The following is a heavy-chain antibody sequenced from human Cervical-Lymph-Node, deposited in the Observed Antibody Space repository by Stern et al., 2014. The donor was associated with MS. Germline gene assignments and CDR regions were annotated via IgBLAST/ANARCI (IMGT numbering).Heavy chain of an antibody. D-gene: IGHD3-22*01. CDR1: GFSLSTSGVG. CDR3: AHRLAYYYDSSGYYYQSGVDWFDP. Sequence: QITLKESGPTLVKPTQTLTLTCTFSGFSLSTSGVGVGWIRQPPGKALEWLALIYWDDDKRYSPSLKSRLTITKDTSKNQVVLTMTNMDPVDTATYYCAHRLAYYYDSSGYYYQSGVDWFDPWGQGTLVTVSS. V-gene: IGHV2-5*02. CDR2: IYWDDDK. J-gene: IGHJ5*02.